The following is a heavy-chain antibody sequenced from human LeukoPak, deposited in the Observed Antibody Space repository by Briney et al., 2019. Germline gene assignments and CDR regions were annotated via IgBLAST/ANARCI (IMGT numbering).Heavy chain of an antibody. V-gene: IGHV3-53*01. J-gene: IGHJ3*02. Sequence: GGSLRLSCAASGFTVSSNYMSWVRQAPGKGLEWVSVIYSGGSTYYADSVKGRFTISRDNSKNTLYLQMNSLRAEDTAVYYCARAFGHVLRYFDWFGAFDIWGQGTMVTVSS. CDR2: IYSGGST. CDR3: ARAFGHVLRYFDWFGAFDI. D-gene: IGHD3-9*01. CDR1: GFTVSSNY.